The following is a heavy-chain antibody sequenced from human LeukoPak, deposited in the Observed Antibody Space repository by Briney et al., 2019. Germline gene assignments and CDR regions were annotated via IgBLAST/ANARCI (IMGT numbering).Heavy chain of an antibody. V-gene: IGHV4-34*01. CDR3: AAKITTADY. D-gene: IGHD1/OR15-1a*01. Sequence: SETLSLTCAVYGGSFSDYYRIWIRQPPGKGLEWIGEINHSGSTNYNPSLKSRVTISVDTSKNQFSLKLSSVTAADTAVYYCAAKITTADYWGQGTLVTVSS. CDR1: GGSFSDYY. J-gene: IGHJ4*02. CDR2: INHSGST.